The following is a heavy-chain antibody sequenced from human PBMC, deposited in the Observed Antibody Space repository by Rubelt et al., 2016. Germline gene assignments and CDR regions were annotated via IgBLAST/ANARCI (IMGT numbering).Heavy chain of an antibody. CDR3: ARDSITPDF. J-gene: IGHJ4*02. V-gene: IGHV7-4-1*02. Sequence: PGQGLEWMGWINTNTGIPTYAQGFTGRFVLSLDISVSTAYLQISGLKAEDTAIYYCARDSITPDFWGQGTLVTVSS. CDR2: INTNTGIP. D-gene: IGHD2-2*01.